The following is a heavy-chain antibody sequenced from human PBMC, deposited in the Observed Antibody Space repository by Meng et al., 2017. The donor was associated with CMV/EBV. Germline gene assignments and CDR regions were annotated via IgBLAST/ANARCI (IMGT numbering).Heavy chain of an antibody. J-gene: IGHJ4*02. V-gene: IGHV3-48*03. CDR1: GFTFSSYE. Sequence: GGSLRLSCAASGFTFSSYEMNWVRQAPGKGLEWVSYISSSGSTIYYADSVKGRFTISRDNAKNSLYLQMNSLRAEDKAVYYCARGGATALDYWGQGTLVTVSS. CDR3: ARGGATALDY. CDR2: ISSSGSTI. D-gene: IGHD5-24*01.